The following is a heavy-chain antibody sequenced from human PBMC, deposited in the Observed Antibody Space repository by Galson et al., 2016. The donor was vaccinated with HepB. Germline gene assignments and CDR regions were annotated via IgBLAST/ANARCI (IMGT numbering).Heavy chain of an antibody. CDR2: ISLAGDT. CDR3: ARHTAVPTTRGFDL. V-gene: IGHV4-4*02. Sequence: SETLSLTCTVSGDSITSATWWSWVRHPPGKGLEWIGEISLAGDTNYAPSLKSRVSVSVDQSTNQFSLRLSSVTAADTAIYYCARHTAVPTTRGFDLWGQGTFVTVSS. J-gene: IGHJ3*01. CDR1: GDSITSATW. D-gene: IGHD1-26*01.